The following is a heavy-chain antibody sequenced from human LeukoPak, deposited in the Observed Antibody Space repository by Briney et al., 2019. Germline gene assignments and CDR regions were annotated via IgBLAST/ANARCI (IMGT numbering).Heavy chain of an antibody. V-gene: IGHV3-9*03. Sequence: GGSLRLSCAASGFTFDDYAMHWVRQAPGKGLEWVSGISWNSGSIGYADSVKGRFTISRDNAKNSLYLQMNSLRAEDMALYYCAKDRGAYGDYVFDYWGQGTLVTVSS. CDR1: GFTFDDYA. CDR2: ISWNSGSI. CDR3: AKDRGAYGDYVFDY. D-gene: IGHD4-17*01. J-gene: IGHJ4*02.